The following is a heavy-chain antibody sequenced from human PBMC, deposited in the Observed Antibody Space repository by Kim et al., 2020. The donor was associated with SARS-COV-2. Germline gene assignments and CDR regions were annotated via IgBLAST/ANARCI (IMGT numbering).Heavy chain of an antibody. CDR3: AKGGGMEV. Sequence: GGSLRLSCAASGFTFSSVAMTWVRQAPGKGLEWVSTIGTGSETFHADSLKGRFTVSRDNSKNTVYLQLNSLRADDTAVYYCAKGGGMEVWGQGTTVTVSS. CDR1: GFTFSSVA. V-gene: IGHV3-23*01. CDR2: IGTGSET. J-gene: IGHJ6*02.